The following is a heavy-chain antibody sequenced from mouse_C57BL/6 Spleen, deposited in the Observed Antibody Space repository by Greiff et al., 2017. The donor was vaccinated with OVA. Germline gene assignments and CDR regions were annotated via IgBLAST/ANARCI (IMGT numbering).Heavy chain of an antibody. D-gene: IGHD2-4*01. CDR3: ARLISRAYYLDY. Sequence: VQLQQPGAELVMPGASVKLSCKASGYTFTSYWMHWVKQRPGQGLEWIGEIDPSDSYTNYNQKFKGKSTLTVDKSSSTAYMQRSSLTSEDSAVYYCARLISRAYYLDYWGQGTTLTVSS. CDR2: IDPSDSYT. V-gene: IGHV1-69*01. J-gene: IGHJ2*01. CDR1: GYTFTSYW.